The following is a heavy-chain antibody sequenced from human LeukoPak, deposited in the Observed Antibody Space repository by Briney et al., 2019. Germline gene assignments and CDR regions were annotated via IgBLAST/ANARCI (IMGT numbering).Heavy chain of an antibody. CDR3: ARELMGGTFDY. CDR2: IKPNGGDT. D-gene: IGHD2-8*01. V-gene: IGHV1-2*02. CDR1: GYAFNGYV. J-gene: IGHJ4*02. Sequence: ASVKVSCKASGYAFNGYVTHFVRQAPGQGLEWMGWIKPNGGDTRYAQRFRDRVTVTRDTSISTAYMELTRLTLDDTAVVYCARELMGGTFDYWGQGTQVTVSS.